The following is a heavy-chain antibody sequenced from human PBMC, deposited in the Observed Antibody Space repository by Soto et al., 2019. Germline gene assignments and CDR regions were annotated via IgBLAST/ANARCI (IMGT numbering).Heavy chain of an antibody. CDR3: ARHRFGEFVTN. D-gene: IGHD3-10*01. J-gene: IGHJ4*02. CDR1: GGSFSGYY. CDR2: INHSGST. V-gene: IGHV4-34*01. Sequence: SETLSLTCAVYGGSFSGYYWSWIRQPPGKGLEWIGEINHSGSTNYNPSLKSRVTISVDTSKNQFSLKLSSVTAADTAVYYCARHRFGEFVTNWGQGTLVTVSS.